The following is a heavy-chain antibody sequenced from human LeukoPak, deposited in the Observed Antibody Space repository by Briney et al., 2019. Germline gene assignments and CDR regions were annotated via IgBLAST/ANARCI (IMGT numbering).Heavy chain of an antibody. CDR3: ARVGGWEPKLHGVTFDY. CDR2: IHHSGST. J-gene: IGHJ4*02. D-gene: IGHD1-26*01. Sequence: SETLSLTCTVSGGSISGYYWSWIRQPPGKGLEWIGYIHHSGSTNYNPSLKSRVTISLDMSKNQFSLKLSSVTAADTAVYFCARVGGWEPKLHGVTFDYLGQGTLVTVSS. V-gene: IGHV4-59*01. CDR1: GGSISGYY.